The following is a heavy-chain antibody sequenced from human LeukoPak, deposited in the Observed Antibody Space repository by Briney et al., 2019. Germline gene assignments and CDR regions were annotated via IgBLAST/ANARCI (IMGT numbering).Heavy chain of an antibody. CDR2: ISYDGSNK. CDR1: GFIFSNYV. J-gene: IGHJ4*02. D-gene: IGHD2-2*02. V-gene: IGHV3-30-3*01. Sequence: PGGSLRLPCAASGFIFSNYVMPWVRQPPGKGLEWVAVISYDGSNKYYADSVKGRFTISRDNSKNTLYLQMNSLRAEGTAVYYCARGWDRDCTSTSCYIAYNWGQGTLVSVSS. CDR3: ARGWDRDCTSTSCYIAYN.